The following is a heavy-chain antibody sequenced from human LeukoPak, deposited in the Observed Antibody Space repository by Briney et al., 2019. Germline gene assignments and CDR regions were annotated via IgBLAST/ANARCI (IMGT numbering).Heavy chain of an antibody. J-gene: IGHJ4*02. Sequence: SVKVSCTASGGTFSSYAISWVRQAPGQGLEWMGRIIPILGIANYAQKFQGRVTITADKSTSTAYMELSSLRSEDTAVYYCARDTYDYSSSWYLSVRSFDYWGQGTLVTVSS. D-gene: IGHD6-13*01. CDR1: GGTFSSYA. CDR2: IIPILGIA. V-gene: IGHV1-69*04. CDR3: ARDTYDYSSSWYLSVRSFDY.